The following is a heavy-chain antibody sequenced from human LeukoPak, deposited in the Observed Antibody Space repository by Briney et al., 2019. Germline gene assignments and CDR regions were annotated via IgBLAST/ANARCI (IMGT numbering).Heavy chain of an antibody. J-gene: IGHJ4*01. V-gene: IGHV3-30*18. CDR2: ISYDGSNK. CDR1: GFIFSNYG. Sequence: PGGSLRLSCTASGFIFSNYGMHWVRQAPGKGLEWVALISYDGSNKYYGDSAKGRFTISRDNSKNTVYMEMNSLRPEDTAVYFCAKAISAAGAAGLNYWGQGTLVTVSS. CDR3: AKAISAAGAAGLNY. D-gene: IGHD6-13*01.